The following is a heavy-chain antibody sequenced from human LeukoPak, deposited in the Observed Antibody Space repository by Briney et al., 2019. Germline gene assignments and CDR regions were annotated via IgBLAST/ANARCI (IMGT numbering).Heavy chain of an antibody. D-gene: IGHD1-14*01. CDR3: ARRGNLATSQ. CDR2: INHSGST. J-gene: IGHJ4*02. Sequence: KPSKTLSLTCAVYGGSFSGFYWSWIRQPPGKGLEWIGEINHSGSTNYHPSPKSRVTISVDTSKNQLSLKLSPVTAADTAVYYCARRGNLATSQWGQGTLVTVSS. V-gene: IGHV4-34*01. CDR1: GGSFSGFY.